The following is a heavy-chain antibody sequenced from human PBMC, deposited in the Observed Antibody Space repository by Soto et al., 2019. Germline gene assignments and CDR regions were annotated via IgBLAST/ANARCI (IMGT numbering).Heavy chain of an antibody. Sequence: SETLSLTCAVYGGSFSGYYWSWIRQPPGKGLEWIGEINHSGSTNYNPSLKSRVTISVDTSKNQFSLKLSSVTAADTAVYYCAGGGPLYFFDSGGQGPRVTVS. CDR2: INHSGST. CDR3: AGGGPLYFFDS. CDR1: GGSFSGYY. V-gene: IGHV4-34*01. J-gene: IGHJ4*02. D-gene: IGHD3-9*01.